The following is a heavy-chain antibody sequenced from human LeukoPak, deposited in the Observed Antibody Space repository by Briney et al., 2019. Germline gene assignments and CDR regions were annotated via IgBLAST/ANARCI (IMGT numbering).Heavy chain of an antibody. CDR2: ISAYNGNT. CDR1: GYTFTIYG. Sequence: GASVKVSCTASGYTFTIYGISWVRQAPGQGLEWMVWISAYNGNTNYAQKLQGRVTITTDTSTSTAYMELRSLRSDDTAVYYCARDRGRFGADYWGQGTLVTVSS. D-gene: IGHD3-10*01. J-gene: IGHJ4*02. V-gene: IGHV1-18*01. CDR3: ARDRGRFGADY.